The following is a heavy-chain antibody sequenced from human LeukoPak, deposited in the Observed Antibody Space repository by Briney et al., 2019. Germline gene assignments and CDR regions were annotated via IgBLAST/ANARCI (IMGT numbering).Heavy chain of an antibody. CDR1: GFTFSSYA. V-gene: IGHV3-23*01. D-gene: IGHD6-19*01. CDR3: AKSQQWLLSYYFDY. CDR2: ISGSGGST. Sequence: GGSLRLSCAASGFTFSSYAMSWVRQAPGKGLEWVSSISGSGGSTYYADSVKGRFTISRDNSKNTLYLQMSSLRAEDTAVYYCAKSQQWLLSYYFDYWGQGTLVTVSS. J-gene: IGHJ4*02.